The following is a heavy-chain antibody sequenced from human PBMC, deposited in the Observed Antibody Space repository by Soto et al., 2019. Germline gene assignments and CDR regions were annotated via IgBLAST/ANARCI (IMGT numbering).Heavy chain of an antibody. Sequence: SETLSLTCTVSGGSISSYYWSWIRQPPGKGLEWIGYIYYSGSTNYNPSLKSRVTISVDTSKNQFSLKLSSVTAADTAVYYCARGLQLWSGGGFDYWGQGTLVTVS. CDR3: ARGLQLWSGGGFDY. D-gene: IGHD5-18*01. V-gene: IGHV4-59*01. J-gene: IGHJ4*02. CDR1: GGSISSYY. CDR2: IYYSGST.